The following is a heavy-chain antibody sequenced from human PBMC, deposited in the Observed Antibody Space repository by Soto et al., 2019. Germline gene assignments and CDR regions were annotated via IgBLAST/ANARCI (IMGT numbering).Heavy chain of an antibody. Sequence: QITVKESGPTLVRPRQTLTLTCTFSGFSLTTSGVGVGWIRQPPGKAVEWLAVIYWDDDKRYSSSLKSRLTITKDTSKNQVVLTMTNMDPVDTATYYCAHHPYYGLGSYSFDYWGQGTLVTVSS. D-gene: IGHD3-10*01. CDR2: IYWDDDK. CDR3: AHHPYYGLGSYSFDY. J-gene: IGHJ4*02. V-gene: IGHV2-5*02. CDR1: GFSLTTSGVG.